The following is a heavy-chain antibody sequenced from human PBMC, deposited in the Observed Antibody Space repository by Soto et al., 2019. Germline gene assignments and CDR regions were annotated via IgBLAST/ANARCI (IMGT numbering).Heavy chain of an antibody. J-gene: IGHJ4*02. CDR3: AKHNGQLLIFEY. V-gene: IGHV1-2*02. CDR1: GYTFTGHY. D-gene: IGHD1-20*01. CDR2: ITPNSGYT. Sequence: QVQLVQSGAEVKRPGASVKVSCKASGYTFTGHYVHWVRQAPGQGLEWMGWITPNSGYTNYAQKFQGRVTMTRDTSISTAYMELSGLRSDDTAVYYCAKHNGQLLIFEYWGQGTLVTVSS.